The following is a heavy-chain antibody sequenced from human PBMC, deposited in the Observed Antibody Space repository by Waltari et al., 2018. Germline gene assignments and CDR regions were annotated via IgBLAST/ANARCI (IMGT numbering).Heavy chain of an antibody. J-gene: IGHJ6*02. CDR1: GGSFNPYY. D-gene: IGHD2-15*01. V-gene: IGHV4-34*01. CDR3: ARLEDCTGGHCYSGSPYAVDV. CDR2: INHSGNT. Sequence: QVQLQQWGAGLLKPSESLSLTCAVYGGSFNPYYWSWIRQPPGKGLEWIGEINHSGNTNYNPSLKSRVAISIDTPKQQFSLKLTSVAAADTAVYYCARLEDCTGGHCYSGSPYAVDVWGPGTTVTVSS.